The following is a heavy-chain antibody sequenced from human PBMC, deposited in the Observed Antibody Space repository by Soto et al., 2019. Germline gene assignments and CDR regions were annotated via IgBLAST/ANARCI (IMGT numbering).Heavy chain of an antibody. CDR1: GYTFSSYG. Sequence: QVQLVQSGPEVKKPGASVKVSCKTSGYTFSSYGISWVRQAPGQGLEWMGWISTSKGNTNYAQKFQGRVTMTTDTSTRTGYMELRSLRSDDTAVYYCATRSPAFDYWGQGTLVTVSS. CDR3: ATRSPAFDY. J-gene: IGHJ4*02. V-gene: IGHV1-18*01. CDR2: ISTSKGNT.